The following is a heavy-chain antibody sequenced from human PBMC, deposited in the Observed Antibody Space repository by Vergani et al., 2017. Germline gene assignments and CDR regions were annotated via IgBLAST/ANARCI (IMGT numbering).Heavy chain of an antibody. CDR2: ISYDGSNK. D-gene: IGHD4-17*01. CDR3: ARDGEYPPFDY. V-gene: IGHV3-30-3*01. J-gene: IGHJ4*02. Sequence: QVQLVESGGGVVQPGRSLRLSCAASGFTFSSYAMHWVRQAPGKGLEWVAVISYDGSNKYYADSVKGRFTISRDNSKNTLYLQMNSLRAEDTAVYYCARDGEYPPFDYWGQGTLVTVSS. CDR1: GFTFSSYA.